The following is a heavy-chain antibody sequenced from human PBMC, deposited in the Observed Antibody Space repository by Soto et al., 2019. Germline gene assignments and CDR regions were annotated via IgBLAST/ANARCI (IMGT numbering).Heavy chain of an antibody. Sequence: SETPSLTCAVYGGSFSGYYWSWIRQPPGKGLEWIGEINHSGSTNYNPSLKSRVTISVDTSKNQFSLKLSSVTAADTAVYYCARRGSWSGYSTDYWGQGTLVTVSS. J-gene: IGHJ4*02. CDR1: GGSFSGYY. D-gene: IGHD3-3*01. V-gene: IGHV4-34*01. CDR3: ARRGSWSGYSTDY. CDR2: INHSGST.